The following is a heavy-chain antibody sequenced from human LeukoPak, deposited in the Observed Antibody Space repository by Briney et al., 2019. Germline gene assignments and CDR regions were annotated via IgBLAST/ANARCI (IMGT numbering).Heavy chain of an antibody. V-gene: IGHV4-34*01. CDR1: GGSFSGYY. Sequence: TSETLSLTCAVYGGSFSGYYWSWIRQPPGKGLEWIGEINHSGSTNYNPSLKSRVTISVDTSKNQFSLKLSSVTAADTAVYYCARHVAAPGLYGSGSYYRGYFDYWGQGTLVTVSS. J-gene: IGHJ4*02. D-gene: IGHD3-10*01. CDR3: ARHVAAPGLYGSGSYYRGYFDY. CDR2: INHSGST.